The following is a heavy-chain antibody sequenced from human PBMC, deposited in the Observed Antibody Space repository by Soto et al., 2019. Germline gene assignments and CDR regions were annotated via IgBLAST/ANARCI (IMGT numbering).Heavy chain of an antibody. J-gene: IGHJ6*01. CDR3: ARPLEQHQLGFGMDV. V-gene: IGHV3-33*01. CDR1: GFTFSTYG. Sequence: PGGSLRLSCAASGFTFSTYGMHWVRQAPGKGLEWVAVIWYDGSKIYYADSVKGRFTISRDNSKSTLYLQMNSLRAEDTAVYYCARPLEQHQLGFGMDVWGQGSPVTVPQ. CDR2: IWYDGSKI. D-gene: IGHD6-13*01.